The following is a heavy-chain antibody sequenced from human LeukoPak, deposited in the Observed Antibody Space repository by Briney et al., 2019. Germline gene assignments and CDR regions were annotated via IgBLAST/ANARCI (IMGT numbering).Heavy chain of an antibody. CDR2: IGSSSRSI. Sequence: GGSLRLSCAASGFTFSRSNMNWVRQAPGKGLDWVSYIGSSSRSIYYADSVKGRFTISRDDAKNSLYLQLNSLRTEDTAVYYCARDQAYFDYWGQGTLVTVSS. J-gene: IGHJ4*02. V-gene: IGHV3-48*01. CDR3: ARDQAYFDY. CDR1: GFTFSRSN.